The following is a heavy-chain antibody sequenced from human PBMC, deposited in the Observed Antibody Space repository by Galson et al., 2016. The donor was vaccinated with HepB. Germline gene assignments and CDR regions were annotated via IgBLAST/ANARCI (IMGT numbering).Heavy chain of an antibody. D-gene: IGHD4-23*01. V-gene: IGHV3-66*02. CDR1: GFTVSSHY. Sequence: SLRLSCAVSGFTVSSHYMSWVRQAPGKGLGWVSVIYSGGTTDYAVSVKGRFTISRDESKNTMYLQMNSLRGDDTAVYFCARDELRYGMDVWGKGTTVTVSS. J-gene: IGHJ6*04. CDR2: IYSGGTT. CDR3: ARDELRYGMDV.